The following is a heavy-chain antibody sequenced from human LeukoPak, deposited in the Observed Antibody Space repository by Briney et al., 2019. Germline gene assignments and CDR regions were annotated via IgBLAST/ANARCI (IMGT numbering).Heavy chain of an antibody. D-gene: IGHD2-15*01. V-gene: IGHV3-21*01. CDR2: ISSSSSYI. Sequence: GGSLRLSCAASGFTFSSYSMNWVRQAPGKGLEWVSSISSSSSYIYYADSVKGRFTISRDNAKNSLYPQMNSLRAEDTAVYYCASRLRCSGGSCSKTGYWGQGTLVTVSS. CDR1: GFTFSSYS. CDR3: ASRLRCSGGSCSKTGY. J-gene: IGHJ4*02.